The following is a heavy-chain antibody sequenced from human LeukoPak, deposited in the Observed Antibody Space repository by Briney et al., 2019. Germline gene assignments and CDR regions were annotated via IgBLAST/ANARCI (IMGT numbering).Heavy chain of an antibody. CDR1: GFTFSSYS. CDR2: ISSSSSYI. D-gene: IGHD3-10*01. J-gene: IGHJ4*02. Sequence: GGSLRLSCAASGFTFSSYSMNWVRQAPGKGLEWVSSISSSSSYIYYADSVKGRFTISRDNAKNSLYLQMNSLRAEDTAVYYCAREETSGGVRGVTRAYNNFDYWGQGTLVTVSS. CDR3: AREETSGGVRGVTRAYNNFDY. V-gene: IGHV3-21*01.